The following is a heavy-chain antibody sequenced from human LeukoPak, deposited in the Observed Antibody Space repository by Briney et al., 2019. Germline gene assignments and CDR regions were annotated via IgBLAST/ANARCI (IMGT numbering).Heavy chain of an antibody. CDR2: ISAYNGNT. D-gene: IGHD6-13*01. Sequence: ASVKVSCKASGYTFTSYGISWVRQAPGQGLEWMGWISAYNGNTNYAQKLQGRVTMTTDTSTSTAYMELKSLRSDDTAVYYCARDRGPGIAAAGQKIDYWGQGTLVTVSS. J-gene: IGHJ4*02. V-gene: IGHV1-18*01. CDR3: ARDRGPGIAAAGQKIDY. CDR1: GYTFTSYG.